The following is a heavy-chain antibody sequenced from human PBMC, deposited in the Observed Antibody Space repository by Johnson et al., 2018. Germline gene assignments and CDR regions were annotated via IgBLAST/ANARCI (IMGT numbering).Heavy chain of an antibody. V-gene: IGHV3-21*01. D-gene: IGHD5-18*01. Sequence: EVQLVESGGGLVKPGESLRLSCAASGFTFSSYYMNWVRQAPGKGLEWVSSISSSNSYMYYADSVKGRFTISRDNAKNSLYLQMNSRRAKDTAVDYCARSITTNTAMATGDYMDVWGKGTTVTVSS. CDR2: ISSSNSYM. J-gene: IGHJ6*03. CDR1: GFTFSSYY. CDR3: ARSITTNTAMATGDYMDV.